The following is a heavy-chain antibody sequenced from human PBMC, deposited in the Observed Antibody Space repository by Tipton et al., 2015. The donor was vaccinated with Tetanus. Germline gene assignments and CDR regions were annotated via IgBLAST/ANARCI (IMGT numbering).Heavy chain of an antibody. V-gene: IGHV3-23*01. Sequence: GSLRLSCAASGFIFRSYGMSWVRQAPGKGLEWVSASSGSGDDTFHADSVKGRFTISRDNSKNTLYLQMNSLRAEDTAVYYCAKGVDNYYYYGMDVWGQGTTVTVSS. CDR1: GFIFRSYG. CDR2: SSGSGDDT. CDR3: AKGVDNYYYYGMDV. J-gene: IGHJ6*02.